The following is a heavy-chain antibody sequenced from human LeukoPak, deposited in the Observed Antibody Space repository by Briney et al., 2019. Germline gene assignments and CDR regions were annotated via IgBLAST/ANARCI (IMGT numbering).Heavy chain of an antibody. V-gene: IGHV3-48*03. CDR2: ISSSGSTI. D-gene: IGHD1-7*01. CDR1: GFTFRGSA. CDR3: AGGANWNYGNY. J-gene: IGHJ4*02. Sequence: PGGSLRLSCVASGFTFRGSAMNWVRQAPGKGLEWVSYISSSGSTIYYADSVKGRFTISRDNARNSLFLQMNSLRAEDTAVYYCAGGANWNYGNYWGQGTLVTVSS.